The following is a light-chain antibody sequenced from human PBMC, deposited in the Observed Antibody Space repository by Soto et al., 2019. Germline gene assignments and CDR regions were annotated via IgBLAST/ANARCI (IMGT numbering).Light chain of an antibody. Sequence: EILLTQSPGTLSLSPGEIATLSCRASQSVSSSYLAWYQQKPGQAPRVLIFGATSRATGIPVRFSGSGSGTEFSLTISSLQSEDFAVYYCQQYGSSPQTFGQGTKVDIK. CDR3: QQYGSSPQT. CDR1: QSVSSSY. CDR2: GAT. V-gene: IGKV3-20*01. J-gene: IGKJ1*01.